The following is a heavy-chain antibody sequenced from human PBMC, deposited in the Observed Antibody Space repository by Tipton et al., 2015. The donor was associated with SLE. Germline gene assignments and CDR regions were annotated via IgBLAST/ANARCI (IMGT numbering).Heavy chain of an antibody. V-gene: IGHV3-49*04. CDR3: QGGATSLDYYYYYGMDV. D-gene: IGHD1-26*01. CDR1: GFTFGDYP. J-gene: IGHJ6*02. Sequence: SLRLSCTASGFTFGDYPMSWVRQAPGKGLEWVGFIRTKAYGGTTEYAASLKGRFTISRDDSKSIAYLQMNSLQIEDTAVYYCQGGATSLDYYYYYGMDVWGQGTTVTVSS. CDR2: IRTKAYGGTT.